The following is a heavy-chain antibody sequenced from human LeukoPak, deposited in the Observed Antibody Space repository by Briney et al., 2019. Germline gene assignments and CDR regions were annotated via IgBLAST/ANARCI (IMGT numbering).Heavy chain of an antibody. J-gene: IGHJ4*02. CDR3: ARGPSWALLWFGELLEDLDY. Sequence: ASVKVSCKASGYTFTSYDINWVRQATGQGLEWMGWMNPNSGNTGYAQRFQGRVTMTRYTSISTAHMELSSLRSEDTAVYYCARGPSWALLWFGELLEDLDYWGQGTLVTVSS. CDR2: MNPNSGNT. D-gene: IGHD3-10*01. CDR1: GYTFTSYD. V-gene: IGHV1-8*01.